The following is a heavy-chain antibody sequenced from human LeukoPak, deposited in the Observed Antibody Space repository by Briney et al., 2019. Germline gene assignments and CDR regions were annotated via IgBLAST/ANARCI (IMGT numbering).Heavy chain of an antibody. V-gene: IGHV4-59*01. J-gene: IGHJ4*02. CDR3: ARDPEGSYYFDY. CDR1: GGSIGTYY. Sequence: SETLSLTCTVSGGSIGTYYWSWIRQPPGKGLEWIGYIYYSGGTNYNPSLKSRVTISVDTSKNQFSLKLSSVTAADTAVYYCARDPEGSYYFDYWGQGTLVTVSS. CDR2: IYYSGGT.